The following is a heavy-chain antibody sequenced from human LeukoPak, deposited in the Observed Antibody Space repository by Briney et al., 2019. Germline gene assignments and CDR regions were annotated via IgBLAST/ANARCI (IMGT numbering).Heavy chain of an antibody. CDR3: ARTVTSGYFDY. CDR2: IYYSGST. CDR1: GGSISSYY. Sequence: SETPSLTCTVSGGSISSYYWSWIRQPPGKGLEWIGYIYYSGSTNYNPSLKSRVTISVDTSKNQFSLKLSSVTAADTAVYYCARTVTSGYFDYWGQGTLVTVSS. V-gene: IGHV4-59*01. D-gene: IGHD4-11*01. J-gene: IGHJ4*02.